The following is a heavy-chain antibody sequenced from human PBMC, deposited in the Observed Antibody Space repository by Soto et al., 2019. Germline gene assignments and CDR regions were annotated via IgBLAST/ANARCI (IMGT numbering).Heavy chain of an antibody. V-gene: IGHV4-38-2*02. CDR2: IYHSGST. J-gene: IGHJ6*02. D-gene: IGHD2-2*02. CDR1: GYSISSGYY. Sequence: SETLSLTCTVSGYSISSGYYWGWIRQPPGKGLEWIGSIYHSGSTYYNPSLKSRVTISVDTSKNHFSLKLTSETAADTAVYYCARDLQLLYEHYYYYYGMDVWGQGTTVTVSS. CDR3: ARDLQLLYEHYYYYYGMDV.